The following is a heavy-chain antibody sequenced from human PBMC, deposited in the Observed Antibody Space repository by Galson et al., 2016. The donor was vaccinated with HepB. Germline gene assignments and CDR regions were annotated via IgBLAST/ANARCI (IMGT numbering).Heavy chain of an antibody. CDR3: GREDSGTYISDY. Sequence: VAIIWYDGTHKYYADSVKGRFIISRDDSKNTVYLQMNSLRAEDTAVYFCGREDSGTYISDYWGQGTLVTVSS. J-gene: IGHJ4*02. D-gene: IGHD1-26*01. CDR2: IWYDGTHK. V-gene: IGHV3-33*01.